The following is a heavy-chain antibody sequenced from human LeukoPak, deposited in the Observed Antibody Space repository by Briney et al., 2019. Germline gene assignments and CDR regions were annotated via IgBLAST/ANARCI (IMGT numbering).Heavy chain of an antibody. CDR3: ARGRTTVTIGWIYWFDP. CDR2: MNPNSGNT. J-gene: IGHJ5*02. V-gene: IGHV1-8*03. CDR1: GYTFTSYD. D-gene: IGHD4-11*01. Sequence: ASVKVSCKASGYTFTSYDINWVRQATGQGLEWMGWMNPNSGNTGYAQKFQGRVTITRNTSISTAYMEMSSLRSEDTAGYYCARGRTTVTIGWIYWFDPWGQGTLVTVSS.